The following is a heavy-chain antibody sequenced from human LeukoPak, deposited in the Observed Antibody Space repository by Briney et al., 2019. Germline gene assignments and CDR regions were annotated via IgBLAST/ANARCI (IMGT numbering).Heavy chain of an antibody. V-gene: IGHV4-59*01. CDR2: IYNSGST. CDR1: GGSISTYY. D-gene: IGHD2-2*01. CDR3: ASSPCSSTSCYKPGHYYYYMDV. Sequence: SETLTLTCTVSGGSISTYYWSWIRQPPGKGLEWIGYIYNSGSTNYNPSLKSRVTISADTSKEQFSLKLRSVTAADTAVYYCASSPCSSTSCYKPGHYYYYMDVWGKGTTVTVSS. J-gene: IGHJ6*03.